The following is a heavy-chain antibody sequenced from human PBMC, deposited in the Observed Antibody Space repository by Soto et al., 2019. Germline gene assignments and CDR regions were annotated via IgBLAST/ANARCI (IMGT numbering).Heavy chain of an antibody. Sequence: QVQLVQSGAEVKKPGSSVKVSCKASGGTFSSYAISWVRQAPGQGLEWMGGIIPIFGTANYAQKFQGRVTISADESTSTDYMELSSLRSEDTAVYYCARAYYYDSSGYSPFDYWGQGTLVTVSS. J-gene: IGHJ4*02. CDR1: GGTFSSYA. CDR3: ARAYYYDSSGYSPFDY. D-gene: IGHD3-22*01. CDR2: IIPIFGTA. V-gene: IGHV1-69*12.